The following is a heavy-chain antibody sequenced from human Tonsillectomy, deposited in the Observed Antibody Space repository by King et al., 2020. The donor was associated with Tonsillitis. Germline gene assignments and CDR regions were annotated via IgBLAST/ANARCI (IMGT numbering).Heavy chain of an antibody. D-gene: IGHD1-26*01. Sequence: HVQLVQSGAEVKKPGASVKVSCKASGYTFTDYYMHWVRQAPGQGLEWMGWINPNSGGTNYAQKFQGWVTMTKDTSISTVYMELSSLRSGDTAVYYCARVLIVGVTVVFDVWGRGTMVTVSS. CDR1: GYTFTDYY. V-gene: IGHV1-2*04. J-gene: IGHJ3*01. CDR2: INPNSGGT. CDR3: ARVLIVGVTVVFDV.